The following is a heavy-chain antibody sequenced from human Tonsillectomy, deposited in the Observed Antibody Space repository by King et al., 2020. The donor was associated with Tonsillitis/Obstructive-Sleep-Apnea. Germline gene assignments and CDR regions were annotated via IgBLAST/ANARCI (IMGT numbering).Heavy chain of an antibody. CDR1: GYSFSSYW. Sequence: VQLVESGAEVKKPGESLKISCKGSGYSFSSYWIGWVRQMPGKGLEWMGFIYPSDSDSRYSPSFQGQVTISADKSISTAYLQWSSLKASDTAIYYCATYGYCSSISCCGGAFDMWGQGTKVTVSS. J-gene: IGHJ3*02. V-gene: IGHV5-51*01. D-gene: IGHD2-2*01. CDR2: IYPSDSDS. CDR3: ATYGYCSSISCCGGAFDM.